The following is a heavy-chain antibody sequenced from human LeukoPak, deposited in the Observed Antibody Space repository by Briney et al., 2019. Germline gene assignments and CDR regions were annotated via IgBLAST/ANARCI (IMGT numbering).Heavy chain of an antibody. Sequence: SVKVSCKTSGYIFTQYGISWVRQAPGQGLEWMGGTIPIFGTANYAQKFQGRVTITTDESTSTAYMELSSLRSEDTAVYYCARVFARGGEISGSYYYYWGQGTLVTVSS. D-gene: IGHD1-26*01. J-gene: IGHJ4*02. CDR1: GYIFTQYG. CDR3: ARVFARGGEISGSYYYY. V-gene: IGHV1-69*05. CDR2: TIPIFGTA.